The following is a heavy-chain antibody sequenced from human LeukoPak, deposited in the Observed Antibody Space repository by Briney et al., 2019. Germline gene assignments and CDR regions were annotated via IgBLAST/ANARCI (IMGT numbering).Heavy chain of an antibody. CDR1: GFIFSSYS. D-gene: IGHD5-12*01. V-gene: IGHV3-21*01. Sequence: GGSLRLSCAASGFIFSSYSMDWVRQAPGKGLEWVSSISSNSIYIYYADSVKGRFTISRDNAKKSLSLQMNSLRAEDTAVYYCARDLGGYGDFRGQGTLVTVSS. J-gene: IGHJ4*02. CDR3: ARDLGGYGDF. CDR2: ISSNSIYI.